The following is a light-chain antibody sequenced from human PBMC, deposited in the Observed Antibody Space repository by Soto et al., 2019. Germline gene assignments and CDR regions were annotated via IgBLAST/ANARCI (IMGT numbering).Light chain of an antibody. V-gene: IGLV1-51*01. CDR3: GTWDSSLSAGV. J-gene: IGLJ3*02. CDR2: ENN. Sequence: QSVLTQPPSVSAAPGQKVTISCSGSSSNIGNNYVSWYQQLPGTAPKLLIYENNKRPSVILDRFSGSKSATSATLGITGLQTGDEADYYCGTWDSSLSAGVFGGGTKLTVL. CDR1: SSNIGNNY.